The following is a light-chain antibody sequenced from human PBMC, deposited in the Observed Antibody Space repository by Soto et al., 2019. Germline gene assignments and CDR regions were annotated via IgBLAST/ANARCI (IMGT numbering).Light chain of an antibody. CDR1: QGISNY. V-gene: IGKV1-27*01. Sequence: DIQMTQSPSSLSASVGDRVTITSRASQGISNYLAWYQQKPGKVPKLLIYAASTLQSGVPSRFSGSGSGTDYTLTISSLQPEDVATYYWQKYNGAPWTFGQGTKVEIE. CDR2: AAS. CDR3: QKYNGAPWT. J-gene: IGKJ1*01.